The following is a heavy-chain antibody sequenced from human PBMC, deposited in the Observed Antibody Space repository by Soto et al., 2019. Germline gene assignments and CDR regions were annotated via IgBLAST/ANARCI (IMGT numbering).Heavy chain of an antibody. J-gene: IGHJ6*02. CDR2: IWYDGSNK. Sequence: PGGSLRLSCAASGFTFSSYGMHWVRQAPGKGLEWVAVIWYDGSNKYYADSVKGRFTISRDNSRNTLYLQMNSLRAEDTAVYYCARIAARQGDYYYGMDVWGQGTTVTVSS. CDR3: ARIAARQGDYYYGMDV. V-gene: IGHV3-33*01. CDR1: GFTFSSYG. D-gene: IGHD6-6*01.